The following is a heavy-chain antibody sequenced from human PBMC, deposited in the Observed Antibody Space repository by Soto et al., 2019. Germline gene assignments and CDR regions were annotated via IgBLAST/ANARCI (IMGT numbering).Heavy chain of an antibody. CDR2: IIPIFGTA. D-gene: IGHD1-26*01. Sequence: GASVKVSCKASGGTFSSYAISWVRQAPGQGLEWMGGIIPIFGTANYAQKFQGRVTITAGESTSTAYMELSSLRSEDTAVYYCARDREGAYYFDYWGQGTLVTVSS. V-gene: IGHV1-69*13. J-gene: IGHJ4*02. CDR3: ARDREGAYYFDY. CDR1: GGTFSSYA.